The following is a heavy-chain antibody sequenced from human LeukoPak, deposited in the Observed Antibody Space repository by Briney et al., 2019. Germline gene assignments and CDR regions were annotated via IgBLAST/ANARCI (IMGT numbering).Heavy chain of an antibody. CDR1: GGSISSYY. CDR2: IYYSGST. Sequence: SETLSLTCTVSGGSISSYYWSWIRQPPGKGLEWIGYIYYSGSTNYNYNPSLKSRVTISVDTSKNQFSLRLSSVTVADTAVYYCARGGTMTTVPLWGHGTLVTVSS. J-gene: IGHJ4*01. CDR3: ARGGTMTTVPL. D-gene: IGHD4-17*01. V-gene: IGHV4-59*08.